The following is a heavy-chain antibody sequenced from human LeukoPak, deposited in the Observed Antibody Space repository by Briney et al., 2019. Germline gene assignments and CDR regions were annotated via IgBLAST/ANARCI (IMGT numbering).Heavy chain of an antibody. J-gene: IGHJ4*02. Sequence: GGSLRLSCAASGFTFSSYSMNWVRQAPGKGLEWVSSISSSSSYIYYADSVKGRFTISRDNAKNSLYLQMNSLRAEDTAVYYCARDSSGSYYTDFDYWGQGTLVTVSS. CDR1: GFTFSSYS. V-gene: IGHV3-21*01. D-gene: IGHD1-26*01. CDR2: ISSSSSYI. CDR3: ARDSSGSYYTDFDY.